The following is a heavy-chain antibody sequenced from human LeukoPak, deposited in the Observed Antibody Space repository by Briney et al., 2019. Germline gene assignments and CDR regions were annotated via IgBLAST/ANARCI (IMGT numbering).Heavy chain of an antibody. CDR3: ASAIRYFDWLPSY. D-gene: IGHD3-9*01. CDR1: GGSFSGYH. CDR2: INHSGST. J-gene: IGHJ4*02. V-gene: IGHV4-34*01. Sequence: SETLSLTCAVYGGSFSGYHWSWIRQPPGKGLEWIGEINHSGSTNYNPSLKSRVTISVDTSKNQFSLKLSSVTAADTAVYYCASAIRYFDWLPSYWGQGTLVTVSS.